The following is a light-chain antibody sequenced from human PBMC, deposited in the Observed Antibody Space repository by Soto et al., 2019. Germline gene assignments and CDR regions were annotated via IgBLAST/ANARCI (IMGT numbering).Light chain of an antibody. Sequence: TQSPGTLSLSPGQRATLSCRASQGISSWLAWYQQKPGKAPKLLIYAASSLQSGVPSRFSGSGSGTEFTLTISSLQPDDFATYYCQHYNSYSEAFGQGTKVDIK. CDR3: QHYNSYSEA. J-gene: IGKJ1*01. V-gene: IGKV1-5*01. CDR1: QGISSW. CDR2: AAS.